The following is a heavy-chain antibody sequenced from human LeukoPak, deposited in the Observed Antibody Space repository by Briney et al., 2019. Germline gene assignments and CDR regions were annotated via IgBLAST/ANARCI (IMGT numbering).Heavy chain of an antibody. CDR3: ARVYGSSWYDY. D-gene: IGHD6-13*01. J-gene: IGHJ4*02. CDR2: INPDGSST. CDR1: GFTFSSYW. V-gene: IGHV3-74*01. Sequence: GGSLRLSCATSGFTFSSYWMHWVRQAPGNGLVWVSRINPDGSSTSYADSVKGRFTISRDNAKNTLYLQMNSLRAEDTAVYYCARVYGSSWYDYWGQGTLVTVSS.